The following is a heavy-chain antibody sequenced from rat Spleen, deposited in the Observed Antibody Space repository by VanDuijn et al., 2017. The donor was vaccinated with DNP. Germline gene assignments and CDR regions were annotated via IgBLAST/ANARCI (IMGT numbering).Heavy chain of an antibody. CDR2: ISASGGST. Sequence: EVKLVESGGGLVQPGRSLKLSCAASGFNFNIYWMGWVRQAPKKGLEWVASISASGGSTSYRDSVKGRFTISRDNAKSSLYLQMNSLKSEDTATYYCARGSTSIYWYFDFWGPGTMVTVSS. D-gene: IGHD3-1*01. J-gene: IGHJ1*01. CDR3: ARGSTSIYWYFDF. CDR1: GFNFNIYW. V-gene: IGHV5-25*01.